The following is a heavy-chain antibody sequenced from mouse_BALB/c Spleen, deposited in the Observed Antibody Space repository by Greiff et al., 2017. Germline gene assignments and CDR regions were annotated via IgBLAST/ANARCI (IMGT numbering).Heavy chain of an antibody. V-gene: IGHV5-17*02. CDR1: GFTFSSFG. D-gene: IGHD2-4*01. Sequence: EVQRVESGGGLVQPGGSRKLSCAASGFTFSSFGMHWVRQAPEKGLEWVAYISSGSSTIYYADTVKGRFTISRDNPKNTLFLQMTSLRSEDTAMYYCARRDMITTTEYAMDYWGQGTSVTVSS. CDR2: ISSGSSTI. J-gene: IGHJ4*01. CDR3: ARRDMITTTEYAMDY.